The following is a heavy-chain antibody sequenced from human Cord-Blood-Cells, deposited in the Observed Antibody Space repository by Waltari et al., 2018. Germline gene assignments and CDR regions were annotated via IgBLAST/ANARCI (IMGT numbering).Heavy chain of an antibody. J-gene: IGHJ5*02. V-gene: IGHV4-4*07. CDR1: GGSISSYY. CDR2: IYTIGST. CDR3: ARMGIAAAGTGWFDP. Sequence: QVQLQESGPGLVKPSETLSLTCTVSGGSISSYYWSWIRQPAGKGLAWIGRIYTIGSTSYNPSLKSRVTMSVDTSKNQFSLKLSSVTAADTAVYYCARMGIAAAGTGWFDPWGQGTLVTVSS. D-gene: IGHD6-13*01.